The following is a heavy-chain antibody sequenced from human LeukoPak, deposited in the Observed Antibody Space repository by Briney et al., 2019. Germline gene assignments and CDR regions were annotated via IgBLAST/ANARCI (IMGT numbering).Heavy chain of an antibody. CDR3: ARERLSGSYAQQH. CDR1: GFTFSSYS. CDR2: ISSSGSTI. V-gene: IGHV3-48*04. Sequence: GGSLRLSCAASGFTFSSYSMNWVRQAPGKGLEWVSYISSSGSTIYYADSVKGRFTISRDNAKNSLYLQMNSLRAEDTAVYYCARERLSGSYAQQHWGQGTLVTVSS. D-gene: IGHD3-10*01. J-gene: IGHJ1*01.